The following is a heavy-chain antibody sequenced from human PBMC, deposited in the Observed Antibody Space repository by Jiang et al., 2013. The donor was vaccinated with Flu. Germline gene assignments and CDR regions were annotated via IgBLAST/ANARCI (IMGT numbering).Heavy chain of an antibody. J-gene: IGHJ2*01. CDR3: ARGREPGSWYFDL. D-gene: IGHD1-26*01. V-gene: IGHV6-1*01. CDR2: HTTGPSGI. Sequence: RQSPSRGLGSGWEGHTTGPSGIMIMQYLSKSRVTINPDTSKNQXSLQLNSVTPEDTAVYYCARGREPGSWYFDLWGRGTLVTVSS.